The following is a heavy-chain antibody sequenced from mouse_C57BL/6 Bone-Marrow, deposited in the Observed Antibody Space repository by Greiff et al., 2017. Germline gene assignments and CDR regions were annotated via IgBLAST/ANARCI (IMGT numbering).Heavy chain of an antibody. V-gene: IGHV1-18*01. CDR3: ARGVATPYYYAMDY. J-gene: IGHJ4*01. CDR2: INPNNGGT. CDR1: GYTFTDYN. D-gene: IGHD1-1*01. Sequence: VQLQQSGPELVKPGASVKIPCKASGYTFTDYNIDWVKQSHGKSLEWIGDINPNNGGTIYNQKFKGKATLTVDKSSSTAYMELRSLTSEDTAVYYCARGVATPYYYAMDYWGQGTSVTVSS.